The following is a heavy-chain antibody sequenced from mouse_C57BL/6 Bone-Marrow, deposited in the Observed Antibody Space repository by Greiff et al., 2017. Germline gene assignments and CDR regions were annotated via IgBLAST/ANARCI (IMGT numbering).Heavy chain of an antibody. CDR2: IHPNSGST. CDR1: GYTFTSYW. CDR3: ARRGYGRYFDY. V-gene: IGHV1-64*01. J-gene: IGHJ2*01. Sequence: QVQLQQPGAELVKPGASVKLSCKASGYTFTSYWLHWVKQRPGQGLEWIGMIHPNSGSTNYNEKFKSKATLTVDKSSSTAYMQLSSLTSEDSAVYYCARRGYGRYFDYWGQGTTLTVSS. D-gene: IGHD3-1*01.